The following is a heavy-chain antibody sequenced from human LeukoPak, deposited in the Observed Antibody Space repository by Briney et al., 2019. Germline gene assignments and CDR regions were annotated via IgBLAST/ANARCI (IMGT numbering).Heavy chain of an antibody. CDR2: ISAYNGNT. CDR3: ARISPMWYYYDSSGRMGAFDI. D-gene: IGHD3-22*01. CDR1: RYTFTSYG. Sequence: EASVKVSCKASRYTFTSYGISWVRQAPGQGLEWMGWISAYNGNTNYAQKLQGRVTMTTDTSTSTAYMEMRSLRSDDTAVYYCARISPMWYYYDSSGRMGAFDIWGQGTMVTVSS. J-gene: IGHJ3*02. V-gene: IGHV1-18*01.